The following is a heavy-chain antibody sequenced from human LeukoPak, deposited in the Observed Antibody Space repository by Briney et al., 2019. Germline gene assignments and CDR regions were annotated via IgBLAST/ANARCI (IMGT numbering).Heavy chain of an antibody. V-gene: IGHV1-18*01. CDR1: GYTFTSYG. Sequence: ASVKVSCKASGYTFTSYGISWVRQAPGQGLEWMGWISGYGGNTKYAQKFQGRVTMTTDTSTSTAYMDLRSLRSDDTAVYFCARDRNGVDDSVGYYPNWFDPWGQGTLVTVSS. CDR3: ARDRNGVDDSVGYYPNWFDP. J-gene: IGHJ5*02. CDR2: ISGYGGNT. D-gene: IGHD3-22*01.